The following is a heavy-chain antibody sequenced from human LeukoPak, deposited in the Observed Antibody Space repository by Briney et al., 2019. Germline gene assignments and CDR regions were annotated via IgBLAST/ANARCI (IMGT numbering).Heavy chain of an antibody. J-gene: IGHJ4*02. CDR2: IYYSGST. V-gene: IGHV4-59*01. CDR3: ERMGPVQIYDILTGYSQNGGYYFDY. D-gene: IGHD3-9*01. Sequence: PSETLSLTCTVSGGSISSYYWSWIRQPPGKGLEWIGYIYYSGSTNYNPSLKIRVTISVDPSKNQFSLKLSSVTAADTAVYYCERMGPVQIYDILTGYSQNGGYYFDYWGQGTLVTVSS. CDR1: GGSISSYY.